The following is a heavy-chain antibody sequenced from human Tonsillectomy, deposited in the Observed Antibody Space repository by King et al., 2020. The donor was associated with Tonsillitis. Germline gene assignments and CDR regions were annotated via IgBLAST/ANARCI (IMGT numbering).Heavy chain of an antibody. D-gene: IGHD7-27*01. V-gene: IGHV1-69*15. CDR3: ARELGMRVDY. Sequence: QLVQSGAEVKKPGSSVKVSCEASAGTFSNYAISWVRQAPGQGLEWMGNIIPIFATANYAQKFQGRVTITADESTSTVYMELSSLRSEDTAVYYCARELGMRVDYWGQGTLVTVSS. J-gene: IGHJ4*02. CDR1: AGTFSNYA. CDR2: IIPIFATA.